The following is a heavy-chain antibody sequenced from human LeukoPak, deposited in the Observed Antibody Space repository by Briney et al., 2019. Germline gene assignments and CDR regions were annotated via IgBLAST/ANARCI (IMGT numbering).Heavy chain of an antibody. J-gene: IGHJ4*02. Sequence: PGGSLRLSCAASGFTFDDYGMNWVRQAPGKGLEWVSGIKWNGDNTGYADSVKGRFTISRDNAKNSLYLQMNSLSAEDTALYYCARGRGGWPNYYFDFWGQGNLVTVSS. CDR2: IKWNGDNT. CDR3: ARGRGGWPNYYFDF. CDR1: GFTFDDYG. V-gene: IGHV3-20*04. D-gene: IGHD1-26*01.